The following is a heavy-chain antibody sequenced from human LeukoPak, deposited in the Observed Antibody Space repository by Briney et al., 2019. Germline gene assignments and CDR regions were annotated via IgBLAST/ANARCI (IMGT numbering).Heavy chain of an antibody. CDR3: VTGDPQHLVRINVTYFHYYLDA. CDR1: GYSLNKLS. J-gene: IGHJ6*03. CDR2: FDPEDGET. Sequence: GASVKVSCKVSGYSLNKLSMHWVRQAPGKGLEWMGGFDPEDGETIYAEKFQDRVTMTEDTFTDTAYMELSSLTSGDAAVYYCVTGDPQHLVRINVTYFHYYLDAWGKGTMVTVSS. D-gene: IGHD6-13*01. V-gene: IGHV1-24*01.